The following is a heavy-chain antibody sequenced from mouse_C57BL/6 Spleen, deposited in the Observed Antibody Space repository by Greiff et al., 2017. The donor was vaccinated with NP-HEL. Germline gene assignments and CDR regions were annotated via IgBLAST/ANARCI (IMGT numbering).Heavy chain of an antibody. CDR2: IYPGDGDT. CDR1: GYAFSSYW. CDR3: ARGHSNYGYFDY. J-gene: IGHJ2*01. V-gene: IGHV1-80*01. Sequence: VQLQQSGAELVKPGASVKISCKASGYAFSSYWMNWVKQRPGKGLAWIGQIYPGDGDTNYHGKFKGKATLTADKSSSTAYMQLSSLTSEDSAVYFCARGHSNYGYFDYWGQGTTLTVSS. D-gene: IGHD2-5*01.